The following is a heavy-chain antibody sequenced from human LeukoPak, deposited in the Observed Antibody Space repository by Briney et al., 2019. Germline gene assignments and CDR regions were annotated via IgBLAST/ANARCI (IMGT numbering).Heavy chain of an antibody. J-gene: IGHJ5*02. Sequence: AGGSLRLSCAASGFTFSHFWMHWVRQVPGKGLVWVSRISNDGSRTAYADSVKGRFTISRDDAKNTVYLQMNNLRAEDTAVYYCVRGGPSTWSWGQGTLVTVSS. CDR2: ISNDGSRT. V-gene: IGHV3-74*01. CDR1: GFTFSHFW. CDR3: VRGGPSTWS. D-gene: IGHD2-15*01.